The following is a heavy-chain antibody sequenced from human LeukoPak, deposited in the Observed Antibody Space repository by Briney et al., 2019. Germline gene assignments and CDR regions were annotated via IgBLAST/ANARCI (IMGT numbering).Heavy chain of an antibody. V-gene: IGHV4-34*01. CDR1: GGSFSGYY. CDR2: INHSGST. J-gene: IGHJ4*02. CDR3: ARRGYSSSSDY. Sequence: SETLSLTCAVYGGSFSGYYWSWLRQPPGKGLEWIGEINHSGSTNYNPSLKSRVTISVDTSKNQFSLKLSSVTAADTAVYYCARRGYSSSSDYWGQGTLVTVSS. D-gene: IGHD6-6*01.